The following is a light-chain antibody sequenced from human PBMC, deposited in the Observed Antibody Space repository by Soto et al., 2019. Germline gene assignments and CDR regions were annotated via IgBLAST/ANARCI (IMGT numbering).Light chain of an antibody. CDR1: QSVIHTSNNKSY. CDR2: WAS. Sequence: DILMTQSPDSLAVSLGERATINCKSSQSVIHTSNNKSYLAWYQQRAGQPPELLLYWASARDSGVPDRFSGSGSGTDFTLTISSLQAEDVAVYYCQQYYSTPRTFGQGTKVDI. CDR3: QQYYSTPRT. V-gene: IGKV4-1*01. J-gene: IGKJ2*01.